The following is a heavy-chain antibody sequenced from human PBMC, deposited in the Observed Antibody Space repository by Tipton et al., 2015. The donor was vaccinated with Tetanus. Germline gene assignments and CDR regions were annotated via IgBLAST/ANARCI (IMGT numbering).Heavy chain of an antibody. CDR2: SWYDGTDK. CDR3: AREADCSGGSCFSGDFDN. V-gene: IGHV3-33*01. J-gene: IGHJ4*02. Sequence: TASGFIFSSYGIHWVRQAPGKGLEWVAVSWYDGTDKYYADSVKGRFTISRDNSKNILYLQMDSLRAEDTALYYCAREADCSGGSCFSGDFDNWGQGTQVTVSS. D-gene: IGHD2-15*01. CDR1: GFIFSSYG.